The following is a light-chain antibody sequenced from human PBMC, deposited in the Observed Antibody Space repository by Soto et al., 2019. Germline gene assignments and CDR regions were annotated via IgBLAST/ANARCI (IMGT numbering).Light chain of an antibody. CDR3: YSYCTGLSSLYV. Sequence: QSALTQPPSVSGAPGQRVIISCTGSSSNIGAGRDVPWYRQFPGEAPKFLISDSNHRPSGVPDRFSVSKSGASASLAITGLRPEDEGDSYCYSYCTGLSSLYVFGTGTKLTVL. V-gene: IGLV1-40*01. CDR2: DSN. J-gene: IGLJ1*01. CDR1: SSNIGAGRD.